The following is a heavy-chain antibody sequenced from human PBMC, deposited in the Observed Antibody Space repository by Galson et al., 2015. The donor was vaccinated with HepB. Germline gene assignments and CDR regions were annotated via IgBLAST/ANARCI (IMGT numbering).Heavy chain of an antibody. Sequence: SLRLSCAASGFTVSTSYMSWVRQAPGKGLEWVSAIYSGGSTYYADSVKGRFTISRDNSKNTLFLQMNSLRVEDTAMYYCARELRAYCSAGSCNWFDPWGQGTLVTVSS. CDR2: IYSGGST. J-gene: IGHJ5*02. CDR1: GFTVSTSY. CDR3: ARELRAYCSAGSCNWFDP. D-gene: IGHD2-15*01. V-gene: IGHV3-53*01.